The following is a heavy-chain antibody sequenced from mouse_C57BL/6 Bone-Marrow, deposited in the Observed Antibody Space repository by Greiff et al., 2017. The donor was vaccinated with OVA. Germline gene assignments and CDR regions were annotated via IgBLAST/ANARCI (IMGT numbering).Heavy chain of an antibody. V-gene: IGHV5-17*01. D-gene: IGHD1-1*02. Sequence: EVNVVESGGGLVKPGGSLKLSCAASGFTFSDYGMHWVRQAPEKGLEWVAYISSGSSTISYADTVKGRFNISRDNAKNTLFLQMTSLRSEDTAMYYCAREELRWYYFDYWGQGTTLTVSS. J-gene: IGHJ2*01. CDR1: GFTFSDYG. CDR3: AREELRWYYFDY. CDR2: ISSGSSTI.